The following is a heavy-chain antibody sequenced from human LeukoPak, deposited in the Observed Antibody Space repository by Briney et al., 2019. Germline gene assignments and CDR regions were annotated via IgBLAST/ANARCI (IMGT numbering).Heavy chain of an antibody. CDR2: ISGSGGSP. CDR1: GFTLSSYG. J-gene: IGHJ4*02. CDR3: AKLGKSGSSYYFDY. D-gene: IGHD1-26*01. V-gene: IGHV3-23*01. Sequence: HPGGSLRLSCAASGFTLSSYGMSWVRQAPGQGLKWVSAISGSGGSPYYADSVKGRFTISRDNSKNTLYLQMDSLRAEDTAVYYCAKLGKSGSSYYFDYWGQGTLVTVSS.